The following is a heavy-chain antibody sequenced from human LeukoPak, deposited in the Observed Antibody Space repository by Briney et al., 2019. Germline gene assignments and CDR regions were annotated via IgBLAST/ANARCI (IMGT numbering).Heavy chain of an antibody. CDR3: ARPFYYDSSGYYYGLFDY. CDR2: IYTRGST. CDR1: GGSISSYY. V-gene: IGHV4-4*07. D-gene: IGHD3-22*01. J-gene: IGHJ4*02. Sequence: PSETLSLTCTVSGGSISSYYWSWIRQPAGKGLEWIGRIYTRGSTNYNPSLKSRVTISVDTSKNQFSLKLSSVTAADTAVYYCARPFYYDSSGYYYGLFDYWGQGTLVTVSS.